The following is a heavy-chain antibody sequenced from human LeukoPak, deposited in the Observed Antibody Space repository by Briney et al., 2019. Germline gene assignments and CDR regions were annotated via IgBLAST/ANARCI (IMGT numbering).Heavy chain of an antibody. D-gene: IGHD2-21*02. V-gene: IGHV3-53*01. CDR1: RFSVSGTH. CDR2: MYTGGTT. CDR3: AMDEVTSGGGRAS. Sequence: GGSLRLSCAASRFSVSGTHMSWVRQAPEEGLEWVAAMYTGGTTYYTDAVTGRFTVSSDTSRNILFLHMDSLRAEDTAVYYCAMDEVTSGGGRASWGQGTLVIVSS. J-gene: IGHJ5*02.